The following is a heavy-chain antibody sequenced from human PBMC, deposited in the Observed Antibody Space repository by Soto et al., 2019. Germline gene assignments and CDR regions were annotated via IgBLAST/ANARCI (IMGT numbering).Heavy chain of an antibody. CDR2: TYYKSKWYN. J-gene: IGHJ6*03. V-gene: IGHV6-1*01. CDR3: ARGPWDDVSGHYYMDF. D-gene: IGHD1-1*01. Sequence: SQTLSLTCDISGDSVSSNSAAWNWIRQTPSRGLEWLGRTYYKSKWYNNYALSVQSRITVNPDTSKNQFSLQLNSVTPEDMAVYYCARGPWDDVSGHYYMDFWGKGTTVTVSS. CDR1: GDSVSSNSAA.